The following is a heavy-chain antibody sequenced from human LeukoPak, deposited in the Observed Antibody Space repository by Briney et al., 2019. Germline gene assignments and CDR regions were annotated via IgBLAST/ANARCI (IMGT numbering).Heavy chain of an antibody. V-gene: IGHV4-39*07. CDR2: IYYSGST. CDR1: GGSISSSSYY. D-gene: IGHD2-2*01. CDR3: ARLPSSTSCYFDY. Sequence: SETLSLTCTVSGGSISSSSYYWGWIRQPPGKGLEWIGSIYYSGSTYYNPSLKSRVTISVDTSKNQFSLKLSSVTAAGTAVYYCARLPSSTSCYFDYWGQGTLVTVSS. J-gene: IGHJ4*02.